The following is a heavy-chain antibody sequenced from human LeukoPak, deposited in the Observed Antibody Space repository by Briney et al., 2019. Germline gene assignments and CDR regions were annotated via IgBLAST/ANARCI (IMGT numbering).Heavy chain of an antibody. CDR3: ARDQNGDPNRYYFEY. J-gene: IGHJ4*02. CDR2: ISGSGRAG. V-gene: IGHV3-48*02. Sequence: GGSLRLSCAASGFTFNTYSMSWVRQAPGKGLEWVAYISGSGRAGHSAVSVRGRFTTSRDNAQNALYLQMNSLRDEDTAVYYCARDQNGDPNRYYFEYWGRGTLVTASS. CDR1: GFTFNTYS. D-gene: IGHD4-17*01.